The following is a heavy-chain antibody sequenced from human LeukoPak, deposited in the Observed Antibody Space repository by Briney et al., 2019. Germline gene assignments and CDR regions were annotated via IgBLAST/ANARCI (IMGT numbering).Heavy chain of an antibody. D-gene: IGHD1-26*01. CDR1: GFTFSTHD. CDR3: ARERYRDFDY. J-gene: IGHJ4*02. V-gene: IGHV3-48*04. Sequence: GGSLRLSCAASGFTFSTHDLNWVRQPPGKGLEWVSFISSRSSTIYYADSVKGRFIISRDNAKNSLYLQMNSLRAEDTAVYYCARERYRDFDYWGQGTLVTVSS. CDR2: ISSRSSTI.